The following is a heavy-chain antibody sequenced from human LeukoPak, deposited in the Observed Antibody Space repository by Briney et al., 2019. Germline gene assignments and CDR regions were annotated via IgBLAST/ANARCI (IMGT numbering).Heavy chain of an antibody. V-gene: IGHV4-34*01. CDR1: GGSFSGYY. Sequence: SETLSLTCAVYGGSFSGYYWSWIRQPPGKGLEWIGEINHSGSTNYNPSLKSRVTISVDTSKNQFSLKLSSVTAADTAVYYCARGLPSSYYYYYYMDVWGKGTTVTVSS. CDR2: INHSGST. J-gene: IGHJ6*03. D-gene: IGHD6-13*01. CDR3: ARGLPSSYYYYYYMDV.